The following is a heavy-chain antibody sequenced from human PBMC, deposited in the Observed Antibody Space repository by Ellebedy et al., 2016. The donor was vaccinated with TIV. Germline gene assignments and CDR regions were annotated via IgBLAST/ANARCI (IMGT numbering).Heavy chain of an antibody. CDR1: GGSISSGDYY. Sequence: SETLSLXXTVSGGSISSGDYYWSWIRQPPGKGLEWIGYIYYSGSTYYNPSLKSRVTISVDTSKNQFSLKLSSVTAADTAVYYCARDGYSYGSEFFDYWGQGTLVTVSS. J-gene: IGHJ4*02. CDR3: ARDGYSYGSEFFDY. V-gene: IGHV4-30-4*01. CDR2: IYYSGST. D-gene: IGHD5-18*01.